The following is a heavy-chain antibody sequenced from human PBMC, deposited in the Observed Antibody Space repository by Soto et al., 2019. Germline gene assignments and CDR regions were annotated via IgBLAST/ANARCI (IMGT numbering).Heavy chain of an antibody. CDR2: IYYSGST. V-gene: IGHV4-61*01. CDR1: GGSVGSGSYY. D-gene: IGHD6-6*01. J-gene: IGHJ5*02. Sequence: SETLSLTCTVSGGSVGSGSYYWSWILKPPGKGLECIGYIYYSGSTNYNPSLKSRVTISVDTSKNQFSRKLSSVTAADTAVYYCARSGDGYSSSNNWFDPWGQGTLVTVSS. CDR3: ARSGDGYSSSNNWFDP.